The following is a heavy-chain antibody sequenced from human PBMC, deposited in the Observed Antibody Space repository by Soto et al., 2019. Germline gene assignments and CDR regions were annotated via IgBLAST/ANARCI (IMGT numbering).Heavy chain of an antibody. CDR2: IYPGDSDT. J-gene: IGHJ4*02. CDR3: ARYIAVEPYYFDS. V-gene: IGHV5-51*01. D-gene: IGHD6-19*01. Sequence: RXESLKISWKGSGYSFTNYWIGWVRQMPGKGLEWMGIIYPGDSDTRYSPSFQGQVTISADKSISTAYLQWSSLKASDTAMYYCARYIAVEPYYFDSWGQGTMVTVS. CDR1: GYSFTNYW.